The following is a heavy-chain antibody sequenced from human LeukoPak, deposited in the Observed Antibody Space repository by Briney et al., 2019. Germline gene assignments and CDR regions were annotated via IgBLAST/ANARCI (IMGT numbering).Heavy chain of an antibody. Sequence: PSETLSLTCTDYWSWIRQPPGKGLEWIGYVFYSGSTNYNPSLKSRVTISVDTSKNQFSLKLTSVTAADTALYYCARDAVTYDAFDIWGQGTMVTVSS. CDR2: VFYSGST. CDR1: Y. V-gene: IGHV4-59*01. D-gene: IGHD2-21*02. CDR3: ARDAVTYDAFDI. J-gene: IGHJ3*02.